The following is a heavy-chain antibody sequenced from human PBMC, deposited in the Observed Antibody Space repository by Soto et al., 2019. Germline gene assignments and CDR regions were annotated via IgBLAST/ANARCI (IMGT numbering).Heavy chain of an antibody. CDR1: GFTFSSYA. CDR2: ISYDGSNK. CDR3: ARDLKFTNWFDP. J-gene: IGHJ5*02. V-gene: IGHV3-30-3*01. Sequence: GGSLRLSCAASGFTFSSYARHWVRQAPGKGLEWVAVISYDGSNKYYADSVKGRFTISRDNSKNTLYLQMNSLRAEDTAVYYCARDLKFTNWFDPWGQGTLVTVSS.